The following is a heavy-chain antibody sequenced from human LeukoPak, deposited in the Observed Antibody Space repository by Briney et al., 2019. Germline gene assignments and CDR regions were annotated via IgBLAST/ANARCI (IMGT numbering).Heavy chain of an antibody. V-gene: IGHV1-8*01. CDR3: ARELLYDSSVAFDI. CDR1: GYTFTSYD. J-gene: IGHJ3*02. CDR2: MNPNSGNT. Sequence: GASVKVSCKASGYTFTSYDINWVRQATGQGLEWMGWMNPNSGNTGYAQKFQGRVTMTRNTSISTAYMELSSLRSEDTAVYYCARELLYDSSVAFDIWGQGTMVTVSS. D-gene: IGHD3-22*01.